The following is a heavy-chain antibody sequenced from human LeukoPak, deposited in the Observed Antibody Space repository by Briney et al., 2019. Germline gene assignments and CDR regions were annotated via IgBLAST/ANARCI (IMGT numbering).Heavy chain of an antibody. Sequence: GGSLRLSCAASGFTFINFGMHWVRQAPGKGPEWVAIVWYDGNNKYYADSVKGRFTISRDNSENTLFLQMNSLRAEDTAVYYCAKDPYYDFWSGPFDYWGQGTLVTVSS. V-gene: IGHV3-33*06. D-gene: IGHD3-3*01. CDR3: AKDPYYDFWSGPFDY. CDR1: GFTFINFG. J-gene: IGHJ4*02. CDR2: VWYDGNNK.